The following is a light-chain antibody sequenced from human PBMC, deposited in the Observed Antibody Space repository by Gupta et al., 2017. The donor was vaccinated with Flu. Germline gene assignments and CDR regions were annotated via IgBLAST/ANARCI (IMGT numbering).Light chain of an antibody. CDR3: QYYCSSPHT. J-gene: IGKJ4*01. V-gene: IGKV3-20*01. CDR2: GAS. Sequence: CTLSLSPGERATLSCRASQSFSSSYLAWYQQKPGQSPRILIYGASRSATGIPDRDSGSGSGTDFILTISRLEPEDFAVYYWQYYCSSPHTFGGGTKVEIK. CDR1: QSFSSSY.